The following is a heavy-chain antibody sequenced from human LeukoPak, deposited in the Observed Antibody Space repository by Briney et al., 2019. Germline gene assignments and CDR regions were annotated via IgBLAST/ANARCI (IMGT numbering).Heavy chain of an antibody. D-gene: IGHD3-9*01. CDR1: GGSISSSSYY. CDR2: LYYSGST. V-gene: IGHV4-39*01. J-gene: IGHJ4*02. Sequence: PSETLSLTCTVSGGSISSSSYYWGWIRQPPGKGLEWSGSLYYSGSTYYNPSLKSRVTISVDTSKKQFSLKLSSVTAADTAVYYCARLSPYYDILTGSSYYFDYWGQGTLVTVSS. CDR3: ARLSPYYDILTGSSYYFDY.